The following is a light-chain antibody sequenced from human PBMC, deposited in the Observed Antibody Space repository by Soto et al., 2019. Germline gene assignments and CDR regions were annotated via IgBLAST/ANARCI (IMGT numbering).Light chain of an antibody. CDR3: QQANSFPLA. V-gene: IGKV1-12*01. Sequence: DIQMTQSPSSVSASVGDRVSITCRASQGISNWLAWYQQKPGRAPKLLIHTGSSLQSGVPSRFSGTGSATDFTLTISSLQPEDVATYYGQQANSFPLAFGGGTKVEIK. CDR2: TGS. CDR1: QGISNW. J-gene: IGKJ4*01.